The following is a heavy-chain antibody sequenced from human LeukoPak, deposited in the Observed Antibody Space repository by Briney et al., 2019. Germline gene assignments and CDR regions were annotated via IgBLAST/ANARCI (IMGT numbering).Heavy chain of an antibody. CDR2: NKTKTDGGTT. CDR3: TTEVGYYYDYNWFDP. CDR1: GFTFSSYA. J-gene: IGHJ5*02. D-gene: IGHD3-22*01. Sequence: PGGSLRLSCAASGFTFSSYAMHWVRQAPGKGLEWLDLNKTKTDGGTTEYGAPVKGRFTISRDDSKNTLYPQMNSLKTEDTAVYYCTTEVGYYYDYNWFDPWGQGTLVTVSS. V-gene: IGHV3-15*01.